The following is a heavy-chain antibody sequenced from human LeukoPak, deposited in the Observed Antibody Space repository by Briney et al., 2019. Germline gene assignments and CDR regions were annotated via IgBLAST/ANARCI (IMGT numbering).Heavy chain of an antibody. CDR2: INPNSGGT. V-gene: IGHV1-2*02. J-gene: IGHJ5*02. D-gene: IGHD3-10*01. Sequence: ASVKVSCKASGYTFTGYYMHWVRQAPGQGLEWMGWINPNSGGTNYAQKFQGRVTMTRDTSISTAYMELSRLRSDDTAVYYCARASITMVRGVRSWFDPWGQGTLVTVSS. CDR1: GYTFTGYY. CDR3: ARASITMVRGVRSWFDP.